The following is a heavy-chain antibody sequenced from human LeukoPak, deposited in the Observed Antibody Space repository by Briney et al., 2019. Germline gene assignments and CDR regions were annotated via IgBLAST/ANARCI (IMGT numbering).Heavy chain of an antibody. D-gene: IGHD3-10*01. V-gene: IGHV4-34*01. CDR3: ARVEFYGSGAVYAFDI. CDR1: GGSFSGYY. J-gene: IGHJ3*02. Sequence: PSETLSLTCAVYGGSFSGYYWSWIRQPPGKGLEWIGEINHSGSTNYNPSLKSRVTISVDTSKNQFSLKLSSVTAADTAVYYCARVEFYGSGAVYAFDIWGQGTMVTVSS. CDR2: INHSGST.